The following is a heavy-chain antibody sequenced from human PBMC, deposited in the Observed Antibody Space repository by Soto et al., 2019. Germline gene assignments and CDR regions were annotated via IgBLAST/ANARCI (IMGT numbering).Heavy chain of an antibody. Sequence: ASVKVSCKASGGTFSSYAISWVRQAPGQGLEWMGGIIPIFGTANYAQKFQGRVTITADESTSTAYMELSSLRSEDTAVYYCARGTPITMVRGVFRRSWGVNWFAPWGQGTLVTVSS. D-gene: IGHD3-10*01. CDR2: IIPIFGTA. CDR1: GGTFSSYA. J-gene: IGHJ5*02. CDR3: ARGTPITMVRGVFRRSWGVNWFAP. V-gene: IGHV1-69*13.